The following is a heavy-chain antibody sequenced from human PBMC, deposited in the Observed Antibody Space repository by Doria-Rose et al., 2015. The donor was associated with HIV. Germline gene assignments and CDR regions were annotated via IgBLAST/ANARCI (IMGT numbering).Heavy chain of an antibody. CDR1: GFSFESYA. J-gene: IGHJ6*03. CDR3: AKAPIIEPKYYFYMDV. CDR2: ISWDSGAK. V-gene: IGHV3-9*01. Sequence: VQLVQSGGGLVQPGRSLRLSCVGSGFSFESYAMHWVRLAPGKGLEWVAGISWDSGAKGNADSVEGRFTISRDNAKKSVYLEMSSLRPEDTAFYYCAKAPIIEPKYYFYMDVWGKGTSVTVSS.